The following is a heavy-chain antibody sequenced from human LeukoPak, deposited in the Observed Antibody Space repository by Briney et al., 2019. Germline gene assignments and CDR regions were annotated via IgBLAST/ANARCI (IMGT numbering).Heavy chain of an antibody. Sequence: GASVKVSCKASGYTFTSHFMHWVRQAPGQGLEWMGWINPNSGGTNYAQKFQGRVTMTRDTSISTAYMELSRLRSDDTAVYYCARIGRPGIAADHLFDPWGQGTLVTVSS. CDR3: ARIGRPGIAADHLFDP. V-gene: IGHV1-2*02. J-gene: IGHJ5*02. D-gene: IGHD6-13*01. CDR1: GYTFTSHF. CDR2: INPNSGGT.